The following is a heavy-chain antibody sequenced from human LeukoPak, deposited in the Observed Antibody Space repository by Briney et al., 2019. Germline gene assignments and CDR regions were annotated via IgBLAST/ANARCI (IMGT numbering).Heavy chain of an antibody. CDR3: AKDRPDYYDSSGYYLRGYFDP. Sequence: QPGGSLRLSCAASGFTVSSNYMSWVRQAPGKGLEWVSVIYSGGTTYYADSVKGRFTISRDNSKNTLYLQMNSLRAEDTAVYYCAKDRPDYYDSSGYYLRGYFDPWGQGTLVTVSS. V-gene: IGHV3-53*01. J-gene: IGHJ4*02. D-gene: IGHD3-22*01. CDR1: GFTVSSNY. CDR2: IYSGGTT.